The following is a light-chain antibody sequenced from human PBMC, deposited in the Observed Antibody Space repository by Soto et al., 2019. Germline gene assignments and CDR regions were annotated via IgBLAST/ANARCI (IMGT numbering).Light chain of an antibody. CDR2: GVS. CDR3: QQLKHYPLT. J-gene: IGKJ5*01. V-gene: IGKV1-9*01. Sequence: DIQLTQIPSFLSAYVGDIFTVTCRASQGSPPYLAWSQPKPGKAPKLLIYGVSTLQSGVPSRCSGTGAGTEGTRTSTSLQPEDSATYYCQQLKHYPLTVGQGTRLEIK. CDR1: QGSPPY.